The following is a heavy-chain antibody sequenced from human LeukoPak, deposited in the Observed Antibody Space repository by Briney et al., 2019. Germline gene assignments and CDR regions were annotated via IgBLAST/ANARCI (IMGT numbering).Heavy chain of an antibody. J-gene: IGHJ4*02. CDR1: GFTFSSYG. CDR3: AKGRGYSSSWYVFDY. CDR2: ISYDGGNK. D-gene: IGHD6-13*01. Sequence: PGRSLRLSCAASGFTFSSYGMHWVRQAPGKGLEWVAVISYDGGNKYYADSVKGRFTISRDNSKNTLYLQMNSLRAEDTAVYYCAKGRGYSSSWYVFDYWGQGTLVTVSS. V-gene: IGHV3-30*18.